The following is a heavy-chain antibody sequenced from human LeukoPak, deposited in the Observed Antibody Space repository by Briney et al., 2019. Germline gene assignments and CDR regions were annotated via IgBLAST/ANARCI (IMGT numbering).Heavy chain of an antibody. CDR1: GYTFTGYY. V-gene: IGHV1-2*02. CDR3: AIGRITIFGVVTTYDAFDI. J-gene: IGHJ3*02. Sequence: ASVKVSCKASGYTFTGYYMHWVRQAPGQGLEWMGWINPNSGGTNYAQKLQGRVTMTTDTSTSTAYMELRSLRSGDTAVYYCAIGRITIFGVVTTYDAFDIWGQGTMVTVSS. CDR2: INPNSGGT. D-gene: IGHD3-3*01.